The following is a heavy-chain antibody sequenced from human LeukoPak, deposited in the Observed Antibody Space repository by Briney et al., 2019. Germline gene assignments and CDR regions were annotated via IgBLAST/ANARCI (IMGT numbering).Heavy chain of an antibody. V-gene: IGHV3-21*01. J-gene: IGHJ5*02. Sequence: PGGSLRLSCAASGFTFSSYSMNWVRQAPGKGLEWVSSISSSSSYIYYADSVKGRFTISRDNAKSSLYLQMNSLRAEDTAVYYCASGLCSGGSCYSWDGFDPWGQGTLVTVSS. CDR1: GFTFSSYS. D-gene: IGHD2-15*01. CDR3: ASGLCSGGSCYSWDGFDP. CDR2: ISSSSSYI.